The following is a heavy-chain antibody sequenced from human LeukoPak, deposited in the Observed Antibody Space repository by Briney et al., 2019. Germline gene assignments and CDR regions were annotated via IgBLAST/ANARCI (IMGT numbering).Heavy chain of an antibody. V-gene: IGHV1-8*01. J-gene: IGHJ4*02. CDR1: GYTFTSYD. D-gene: IGHD3-22*01. Sequence: ASVKVSCKASGYTFTSYDINWVRQATGQGLEWMGWMNPNSGNTGYAQKFQGRVTMTRNTSISTAYMELSSLRSEDTAVYYCASEGPYYYDSSGYSNLPFDYWGQGTLVTVSS. CDR3: ASEGPYYYDSSGYSNLPFDY. CDR2: MNPNSGNT.